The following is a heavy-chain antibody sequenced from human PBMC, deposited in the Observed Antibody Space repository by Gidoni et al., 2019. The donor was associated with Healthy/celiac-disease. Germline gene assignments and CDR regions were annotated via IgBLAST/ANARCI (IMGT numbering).Heavy chain of an antibody. Sequence: QVQLVQSGAEVTKPGSSVKVSCKPSAGTFSSYAISWVRQGPGQGLEGMGGIIPIFGTANYAQKFQGRVTMTADESTSTAYMELSSLRSEDTAVYYCARDRCSGGSCYSSKGGYNWFDPWGQGTLVTVSS. V-gene: IGHV1-69*01. CDR1: AGTFSSYA. J-gene: IGHJ5*02. D-gene: IGHD2-15*01. CDR3: ARDRCSGGSCYSSKGGYNWFDP. CDR2: IIPIFGTA.